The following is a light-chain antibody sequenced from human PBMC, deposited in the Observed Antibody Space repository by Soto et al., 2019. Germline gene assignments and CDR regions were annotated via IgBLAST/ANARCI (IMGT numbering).Light chain of an antibody. Sequence: EVVLTQSPATLSLSPGERATLSCRASQSVSTSLAWYQQKPGQPPRLLIYDASNRATGIPPRFSGSGSGTEFPFNISGLEPEDFSVLFWQHRNKWQGPFGQGTKV. CDR2: DAS. CDR1: QSVSTS. V-gene: IGKV3-11*01. J-gene: IGKJ1*01. CDR3: QHRNKWQGP.